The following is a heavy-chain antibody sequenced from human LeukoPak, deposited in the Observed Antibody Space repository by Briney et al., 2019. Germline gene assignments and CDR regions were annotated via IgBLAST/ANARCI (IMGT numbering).Heavy chain of an antibody. Sequence: SQTLSLTCAISGDSVSSNSGTWNLIRQFPSRGLEWLGRTYYRSKWYNDYAVSVKSRISISPDTSKNQFSLQLNSVTPEDTAVYYCARGTTGHKMDVWGQGTTVTVSS. J-gene: IGHJ6*02. CDR3: ARGTTGHKMDV. D-gene: IGHD1-1*01. CDR1: GDSVSSNSGT. CDR2: TYYRSKWYN. V-gene: IGHV6-1*01.